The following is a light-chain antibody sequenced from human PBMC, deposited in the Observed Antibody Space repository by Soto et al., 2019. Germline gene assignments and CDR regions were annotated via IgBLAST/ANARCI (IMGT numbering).Light chain of an antibody. J-gene: IGKJ2*01. V-gene: IGKV1-6*01. CDR3: LQDDDFPYT. CDR2: AAS. CDR1: QDIRVD. Sequence: AIQMTQSPPSLSASVGDRVIITCRASQDIRVDWGWLQQRPGHAPNLLIYAASTLHTGVPSTFTGSGSGTDFTLTINDLQPEDVATYFCLQDDDFPYTFGQGTKLEI.